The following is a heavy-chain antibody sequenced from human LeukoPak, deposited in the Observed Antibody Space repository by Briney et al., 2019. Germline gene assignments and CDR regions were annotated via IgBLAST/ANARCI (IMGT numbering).Heavy chain of an antibody. Sequence: PSETLSLTCTVSGGSISSGGYYWSWIRQHPGKGLEWIGYMYYSGSTYYNPSLKSRVTISVDTSKNQFSLKLSSVTAADTAVYYCARGFDSSGYSEPYYFDYWGQGTLVTVSS. CDR2: MYYSGST. D-gene: IGHD3-22*01. CDR3: ARGFDSSGYSEPYYFDY. V-gene: IGHV4-31*03. CDR1: GGSISSGGYY. J-gene: IGHJ4*02.